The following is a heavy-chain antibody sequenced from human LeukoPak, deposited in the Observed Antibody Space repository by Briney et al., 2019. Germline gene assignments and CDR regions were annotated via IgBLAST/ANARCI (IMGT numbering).Heavy chain of an antibody. V-gene: IGHV4-39*01. CDR2: IYYSGST. CDR3: ARPIIPHCYGSGSEPLDY. D-gene: IGHD3-10*01. Sequence: PSETLSLTCTVSGGSISSSSYYWGWIRQPPGKGLEWIGSIYYSGSTYYNPSLKSRVTISVDTSKNQFSLKPSSVTAADTAVYYCARPIIPHCYGSGSEPLDYWGQGTLVTVSS. J-gene: IGHJ4*02. CDR1: GGSISSSSYY.